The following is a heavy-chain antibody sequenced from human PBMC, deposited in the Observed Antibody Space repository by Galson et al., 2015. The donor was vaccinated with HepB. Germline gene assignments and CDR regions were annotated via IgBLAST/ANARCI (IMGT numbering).Heavy chain of an antibody. CDR1: GYTFTGYY. V-gene: IGHV1-2*04. D-gene: IGHD2-2*01. J-gene: IGHJ6*02. CDR3: ARDAYQLLIGGFDYYYYCGMDV. Sequence: SVKVSCKASGYTFTGYYMHWVRQAPGQGLEWMGWINPNSGGTNYAQKFQGWVTMTRDTSISTAYMELSRLRSDDTAVYYCARDAYQLLIGGFDYYYYCGMDVWGQGTTVTVSS. CDR2: INPNSGGT.